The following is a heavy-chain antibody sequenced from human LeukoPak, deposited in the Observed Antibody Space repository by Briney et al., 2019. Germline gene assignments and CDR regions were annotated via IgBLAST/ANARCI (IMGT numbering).Heavy chain of an antibody. CDR3: ARGVAGSYYYYYMDV. D-gene: IGHD6-19*01. V-gene: IGHV1-2*02. J-gene: IGHJ6*03. Sequence: ASVKVSCKASGYTFTGYYMHWVRQAPGQGLEWMGWINPNSGGTNYAQKFQGRVTMTRDTSISTAYMELSRLRSDDTAVYYCARGVAGSYYYYYMDVWGKGTTVTVSS. CDR1: GYTFTGYY. CDR2: INPNSGGT.